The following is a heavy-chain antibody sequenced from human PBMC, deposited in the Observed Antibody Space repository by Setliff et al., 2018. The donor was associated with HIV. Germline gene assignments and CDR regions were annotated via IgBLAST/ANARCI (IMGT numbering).Heavy chain of an antibody. V-gene: IGHV4-39*01. CDR3: ARHCGYSPGQICYYYLDI. Sequence: PSETLSLTCNVSGASIGSSHYYWGWIRQPPGKGLEWVASIYYNGSPFYNPSLKSRVTISVDTSKNQFSLNLSSVTAADTAVYYCARHCGYSPGQICYYYLDIWGKGTTVTVSS. J-gene: IGHJ6*03. CDR1: GASIGSSHYY. D-gene: IGHD5-18*01. CDR2: IYYNGSP.